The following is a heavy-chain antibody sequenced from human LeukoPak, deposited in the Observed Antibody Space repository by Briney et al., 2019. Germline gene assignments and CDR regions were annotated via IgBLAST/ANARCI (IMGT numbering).Heavy chain of an antibody. CDR2: IIPIFGTA. CDR3: ASSKYYYDSSGYYYFDY. J-gene: IGHJ4*02. D-gene: IGHD3-22*01. Sequence: SVKVSCKASGGTLSSYAISWVRQAPGQGLEWMGRIIPIFGTANYAQKFQGRVTITTDESTSTAYMELSSLRSEDTAVYYCASSKYYYDSSGYYYFDYWGQGTLVTVSS. CDR1: GGTLSSYA. V-gene: IGHV1-69*05.